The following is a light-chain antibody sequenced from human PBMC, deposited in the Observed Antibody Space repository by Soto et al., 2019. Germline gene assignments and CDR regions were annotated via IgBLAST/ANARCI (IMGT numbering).Light chain of an antibody. CDR1: SSDVGGYNY. J-gene: IGLJ2*01. Sequence: QSALTQAPSASGSPGQSVTISCTGTSSDVGGYNYVSWYQQHPGKAPKLMISEVSKRPSGVPDRFSGSKSGNTASLTVSGLQAEDEADYYCSSFAGNNNVVFGGGTKVTVL. V-gene: IGLV2-8*01. CDR2: EVS. CDR3: SSFAGNNNVV.